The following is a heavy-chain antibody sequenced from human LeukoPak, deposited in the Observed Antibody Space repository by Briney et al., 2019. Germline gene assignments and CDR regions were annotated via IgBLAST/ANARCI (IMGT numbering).Heavy chain of an antibody. J-gene: IGHJ3*02. Sequence: ASVKVSCKASGYTFANYGIRWVRQAPGQGLEWMGSISAHNGETSYAQSLQGRVIMTTDRSTSVAYMEIRRLRYDDTALYYCARGTNYYDTSGYLDSFDIWGEGTMVTVSS. CDR2: ISAHNGET. V-gene: IGHV1-18*01. CDR1: GYTFANYG. D-gene: IGHD3-22*01. CDR3: ARGTNYYDTSGYLDSFDI.